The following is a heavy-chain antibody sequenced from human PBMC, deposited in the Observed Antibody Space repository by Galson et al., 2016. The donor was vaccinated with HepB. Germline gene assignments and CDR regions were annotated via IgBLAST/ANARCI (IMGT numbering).Heavy chain of an antibody. J-gene: IGHJ4*02. CDR3: ARGPGNYYFDY. Sequence: SVKVSCKASGYTFTSYAMHWVRQASGQRLEWMGWINAGNGNTKYSQKFQGRVTITRDTSASTAYMKLSSLRSEDTAVYYCARGPGNYYFDYWGQGTLVTVSS. CDR2: INAGNGNT. D-gene: IGHD1-7*01. CDR1: GYTFTSYA. V-gene: IGHV1-3*01.